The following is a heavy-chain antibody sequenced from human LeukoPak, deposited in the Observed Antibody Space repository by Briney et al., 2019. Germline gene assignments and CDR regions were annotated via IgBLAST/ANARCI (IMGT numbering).Heavy chain of an antibody. V-gene: IGHV3-23*01. CDR1: TVTFSKYA. J-gene: IGHJ4*02. CDR2: VSGSGGFT. Sequence: PGGSLRLSCAASTVTFSKYAVAWVRQPPGKGLEWVSSVSGSGGFTLYAESVKGRFTISRDSSEKTLFLQMNSLRAEDTAVYYCAPSHLFYHDNFAYYPTWGQGTLVTVSS. D-gene: IGHD3-22*01. CDR3: APSHLFYHDNFAYYPT.